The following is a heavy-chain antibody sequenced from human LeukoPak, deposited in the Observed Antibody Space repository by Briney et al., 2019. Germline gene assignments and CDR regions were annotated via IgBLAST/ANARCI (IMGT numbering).Heavy chain of an antibody. Sequence: PSETLSLTCTVSGGSISSSSYYWGWIRQPPGKGLEWIGSIYYSGSTYYNPSLKSRVTISVDTSKNQFSLKLSSVTAADTAVYYCARLGDGYNTGDYWGQGTLVTVSS. J-gene: IGHJ4*02. D-gene: IGHD5-24*01. V-gene: IGHV4-39*01. CDR3: ARLGDGYNTGDY. CDR2: IYYSGST. CDR1: GGSISSSSYY.